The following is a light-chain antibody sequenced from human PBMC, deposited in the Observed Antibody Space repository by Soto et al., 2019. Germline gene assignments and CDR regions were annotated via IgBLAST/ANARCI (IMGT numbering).Light chain of an antibody. J-gene: IGLJ2*01. CDR2: DVS. V-gene: IGLV2-14*01. CDR1: SSGVGGYNY. CDR3: SSYRSSSTYVV. Sequence: QSALTQPASVSGSPGQSITISCTGTSSGVGGYNYVSWYQQHPGKAPKLMIYDVSNRPSGVSNRFSGSKSGNTASLTIAGLQAEDEADYYCSSYRSSSTYVVFGGGTKLTVL.